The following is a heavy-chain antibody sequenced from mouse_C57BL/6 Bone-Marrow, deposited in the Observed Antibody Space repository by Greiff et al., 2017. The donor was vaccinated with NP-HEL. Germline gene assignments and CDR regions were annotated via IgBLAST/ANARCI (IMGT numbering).Heavy chain of an antibody. J-gene: IGHJ4*01. D-gene: IGHD2-1*01. CDR1: GYSFTGYF. V-gene: IGHV1-20*01. CDR2: INPYNGDT. Sequence: VQLQQSGPELVKPGDSVKISCKASGYSFTGYFMNWVMQSHGKSLEWIGRINPYNGDTFYNQKFKGKATLTVDKSSSTAHMELRSLTSEDSAVYYCARFKPYLLGYAMDYWGQGTSVTVSS. CDR3: ARFKPYLLGYAMDY.